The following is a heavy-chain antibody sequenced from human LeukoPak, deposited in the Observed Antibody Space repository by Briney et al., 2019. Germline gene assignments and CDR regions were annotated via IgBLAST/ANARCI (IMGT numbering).Heavy chain of an antibody. V-gene: IGHV3-74*01. Sequence: PGGSPRLSCAASGFTFSTYWMHWVRQAPGKGLVWVSRINSDGSDASYADSVKGRFTISRDNAKNTLYLKMNSLRAEDTAVYYCAREFYLHSDNYDSGNWGQGTLVTVSS. D-gene: IGHD3-16*01. CDR2: INSDGSDA. J-gene: IGHJ4*02. CDR1: GFTFSTYW. CDR3: AREFYLHSDNYDSGN.